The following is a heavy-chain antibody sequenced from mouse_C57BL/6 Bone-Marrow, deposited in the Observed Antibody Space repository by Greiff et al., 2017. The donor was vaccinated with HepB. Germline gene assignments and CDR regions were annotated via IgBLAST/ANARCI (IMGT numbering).Heavy chain of an antibody. J-gene: IGHJ3*01. Sequence: VQLQQSGAELVRPGASVKLSCTASGFNIKDDYMHWVKQRPDQGLEWIGWIDPENGDTEYASKFQGKATITADTSSNTAYLQLSSLTSEDTAVYYCTTDYYGSSPFAYWGQGTLVTVSA. CDR3: TTDYYGSSPFAY. CDR2: IDPENGDT. CDR1: GFNIKDDY. D-gene: IGHD1-1*01. V-gene: IGHV14-4*01.